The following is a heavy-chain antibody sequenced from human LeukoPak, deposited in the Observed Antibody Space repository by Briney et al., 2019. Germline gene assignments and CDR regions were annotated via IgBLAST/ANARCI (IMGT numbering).Heavy chain of an antibody. CDR3: AKKAQYNGNYPLDY. CDR1: GFTFSSYG. CDR2: ISYDGSNK. V-gene: IGHV3-30*18. D-gene: IGHD1-26*01. Sequence: GGSLRLSCAASGFTFSSYGMHWVRQAPGKGLEWVAVISYDGSNKYYADSVKGRFTISRDNSKNTLYLQMNSLRAEDTALYFCAKKAQYNGNYPLDYWGQGTLVTVSS. J-gene: IGHJ4*02.